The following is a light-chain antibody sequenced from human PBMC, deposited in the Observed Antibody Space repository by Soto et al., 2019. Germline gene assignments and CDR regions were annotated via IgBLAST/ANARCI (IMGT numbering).Light chain of an antibody. CDR2: GAS. CDR1: QSVSDN. V-gene: IGKV3-15*01. CDR3: QHYNNWPPYT. J-gene: IGKJ2*01. Sequence: EIVMTQSPATLSVSPGERATLSCRASQSVSDNLAWYQQRPGQSPRLLIYGASSRASGVPARFSGSGSGTEFSLTINSLQSEDFAVYYCQHYNNWPPYTFGPGTKVDIK.